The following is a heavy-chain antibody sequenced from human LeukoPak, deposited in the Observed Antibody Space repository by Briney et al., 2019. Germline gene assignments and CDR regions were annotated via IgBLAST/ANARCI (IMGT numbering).Heavy chain of an antibody. Sequence: ASVKVSCKASGYTFTGYYMHWVRQAPGQGLEWMGWINPNTGGTNYAQKFQGRVTMTRDTSISTAYMELSRLRSDDTAVYYCARGIGGYYYYMDVWGNGATFTVSS. D-gene: IGHD3-10*01. CDR3: ARGIGGYYYYMDV. CDR2: INPNTGGT. V-gene: IGHV1-2*02. CDR1: GYTFTGYY. J-gene: IGHJ6*03.